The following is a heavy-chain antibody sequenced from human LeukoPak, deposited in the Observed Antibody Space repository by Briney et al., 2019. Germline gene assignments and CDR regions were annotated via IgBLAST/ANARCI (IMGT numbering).Heavy chain of an antibody. J-gene: IGHJ5*02. V-gene: IGHV4-4*07. CDR1: GGSISSYY. D-gene: IGHD3-3*01. CDR2: IYTSGST. CDR3: ARDGTSITIFGVVYTLWFDP. Sequence: SETLSLTCTVSGGSISSYYWSWIRQPAGEGLEWIGRIYTSGSTNYNPSLGSRVTMSVDTSKNQFSLKLSSVTAADTAVYYCARDGTSITIFGVVYTLWFDPWGQGTLVTVSS.